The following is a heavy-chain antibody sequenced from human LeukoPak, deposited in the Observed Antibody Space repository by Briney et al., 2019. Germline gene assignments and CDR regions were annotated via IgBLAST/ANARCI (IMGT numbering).Heavy chain of an antibody. CDR2: ISSSSSYI. J-gene: IGHJ4*02. CDR1: GFTFSSYS. Sequence: GGSLRLSCAASGFTFSSYSMNWVRQAPGKGLEWVSSISSSSSYIYYADSVKGRFTISRDNAKNSRYLQMNSLRAEDTAVYYCATSPKPYCSGGSCYPPWGQGTLVTVSS. V-gene: IGHV3-21*01. CDR3: ATSPKPYCSGGSCYPP. D-gene: IGHD2-15*01.